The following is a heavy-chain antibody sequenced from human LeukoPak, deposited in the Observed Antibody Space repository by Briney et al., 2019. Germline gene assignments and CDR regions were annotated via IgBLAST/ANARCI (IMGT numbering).Heavy chain of an antibody. V-gene: IGHV3-21*04. CDR2: ISSSSSYI. CDR3: AKGVFSVEQQLVVGIDY. Sequence: GGSLRLSCAASGFTFSGYSMNWVRQAPGKGLEWVSSISSSSSYIYYADSVKGRFTISRDNAKNSLYLQMNSLRAEDTAVYYCAKGVFSVEQQLVVGIDYWGQGTLVTVSS. D-gene: IGHD6-13*01. J-gene: IGHJ4*02. CDR1: GFTFSGYS.